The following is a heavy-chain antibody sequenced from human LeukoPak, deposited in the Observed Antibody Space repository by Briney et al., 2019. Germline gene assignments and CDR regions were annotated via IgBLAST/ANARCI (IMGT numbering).Heavy chain of an antibody. CDR3: ARVGYQYSGSTNWFDP. V-gene: IGHV4-4*07. Sequence: PSETLSLTCTVSGGSISSYYWSWIRQPAGKGLEWIGRIYISGSTKYNPSLKSRVTMSVDTSKNQFSLKLSSVTAADTAVYYCARVGYQYSGSTNWFDPWGQGTLVTVSS. D-gene: IGHD1-26*01. CDR2: IYISGST. CDR1: GGSISSYY. J-gene: IGHJ5*02.